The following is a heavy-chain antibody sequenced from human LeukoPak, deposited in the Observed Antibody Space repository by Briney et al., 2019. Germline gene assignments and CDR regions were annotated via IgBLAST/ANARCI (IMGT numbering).Heavy chain of an antibody. CDR3: AKDYYYDSSGYSPIFDC. CDR1: GFTFSSYS. Sequence: GGSLRLSCAASGFTFSSYSMNWVRQAPGKGLEWVSSISSSSSYIYYADSVKGRFTISRDNAKNSLYLQMNSLRAEDTAVYYCAKDYYYDSSGYSPIFDCWGQGTLVTVSS. V-gene: IGHV3-21*04. CDR2: ISSSSSYI. J-gene: IGHJ4*02. D-gene: IGHD3-22*01.